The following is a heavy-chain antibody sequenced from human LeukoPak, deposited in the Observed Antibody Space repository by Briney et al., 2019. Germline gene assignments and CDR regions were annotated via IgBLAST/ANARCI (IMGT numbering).Heavy chain of an antibody. V-gene: IGHV1-18*01. Sequence: GASVKVSCKASGYTFTSYGISWVRQAPGQGLEWMGCISAYNGNTNYAQKLQGRVTMTTDTSTSTAYMELRSLRSDDTAVYYCARSGPTKVPAAMDYYYYMDVWGKGTTVTVSS. CDR3: ARSGPTKVPAAMDYYYYMDV. J-gene: IGHJ6*03. CDR2: ISAYNGNT. D-gene: IGHD2-2*01. CDR1: GYTFTSYG.